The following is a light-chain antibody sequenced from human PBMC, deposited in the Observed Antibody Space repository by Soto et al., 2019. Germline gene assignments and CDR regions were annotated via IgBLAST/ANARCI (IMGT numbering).Light chain of an antibody. J-gene: IGKJ2*01. CDR1: QSVSSTY. Sequence: EMVLTQSPGTLSLSPGERATLSCRASQSVSSTYLAWYQQKPGQAPRLLIYGASNRATGIPDRFSGSGSGTDFTLTISRLEPEDFAVYYCQQYSSAPYTFGQGTKLEIK. V-gene: IGKV3-20*01. CDR2: GAS. CDR3: QQYSSAPYT.